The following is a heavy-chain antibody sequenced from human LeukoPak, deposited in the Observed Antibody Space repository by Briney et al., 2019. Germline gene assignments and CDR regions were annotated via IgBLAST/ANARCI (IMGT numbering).Heavy chain of an antibody. Sequence: GGSLRLSCAASGFTLSTYTMNWVRQAPGKGLEWVSSISSSSRYTYYADSMKGRFTIPRDNAKNSLYLQMNTLRAEDTAVYYCARDNIENYYYYGMDVWGQGTTVTVSS. CDR2: ISSSSRYT. J-gene: IGHJ6*02. CDR3: ARDNIENYYYYGMDV. V-gene: IGHV3-21*01. CDR1: GFTLSTYT.